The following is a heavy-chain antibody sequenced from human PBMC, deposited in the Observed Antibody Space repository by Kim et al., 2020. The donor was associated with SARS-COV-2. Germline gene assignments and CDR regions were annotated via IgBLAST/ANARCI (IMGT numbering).Heavy chain of an antibody. CDR1: GFTFSSYA. Sequence: GGSLRLSCAASGFTFSSYAMSWVRQAPGKGLEWVSVIYSGGSSTYYADSVKGRFTISRDNSKNTLYLQMNSLRAEDTAVYYCAKDLREYCSGGSCYPNWFDPWGQGTLVTVSS. J-gene: IGHJ5*02. D-gene: IGHD2-15*01. V-gene: IGHV3-23*03. CDR2: IYSGGSST. CDR3: AKDLREYCSGGSCYPNWFDP.